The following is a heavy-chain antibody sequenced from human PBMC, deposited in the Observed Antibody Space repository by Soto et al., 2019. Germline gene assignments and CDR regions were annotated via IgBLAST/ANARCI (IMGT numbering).Heavy chain of an antibody. V-gene: IGHV3-30*18. J-gene: IGHJ4*02. Sequence: QVQLVESGGGVVQPGRSLRLSCVASGISFSRAGMHWVRQAAGKGLEWVSVISYDGSQTYYPDSVKGRFTISRDDSKNTVYLQMNSLREDDTAVYDCAKDKGVRYFDYWGQGTLATVSS. CDR1: GISFSRAG. D-gene: IGHD3-16*01. CDR3: AKDKGVRYFDY. CDR2: ISYDGSQT.